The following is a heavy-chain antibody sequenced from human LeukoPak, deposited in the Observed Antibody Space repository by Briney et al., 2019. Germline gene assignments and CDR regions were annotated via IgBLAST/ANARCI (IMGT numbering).Heavy chain of an antibody. CDR3: ARGALGMPGY. D-gene: IGHD7-27*01. J-gene: IGHJ4*02. CDR2: ISYDGSNK. V-gene: IGHV3-30-3*01. CDR1: GFAFSSYA. Sequence: GGSLRLSCAASGFAFSSYAMHWVRQAPGKGLEWVAVISYDGSNKYYADSVKGRFTISRDNSKNTLFLQMNSLRAEDTAVYYCARGALGMPGYWGQGTLVTVSS.